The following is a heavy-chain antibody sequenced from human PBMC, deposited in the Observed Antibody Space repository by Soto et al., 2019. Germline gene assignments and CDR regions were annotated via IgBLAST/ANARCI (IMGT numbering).Heavy chain of an antibody. J-gene: IGHJ4*01. CDR2: ISYSGTT. Sequence: QPPGEGLEWIGFISYSGTTSYSPSLKSRVAISLDTSKNQFSLSLSSVTAADTAVYYCARLVVVVAASLSHPDLDYLGHGTSVTV. D-gene: IGHD2-15*01. CDR3: ARLVVVVAASLSHPDLDY. V-gene: IGHV4-30-4*01.